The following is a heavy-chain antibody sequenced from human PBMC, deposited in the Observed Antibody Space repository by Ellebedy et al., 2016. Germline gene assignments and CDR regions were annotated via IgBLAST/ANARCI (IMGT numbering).Heavy chain of an antibody. D-gene: IGHD2-2*02. CDR1: GGSVSRYF. CDR3: ASLGLPRRYKDV. J-gene: IGHJ6*02. CDR2: IYTNGNT. Sequence: GSLRLSCTVSGGSVSRYFWSWIRQPAGKGLEWIGRIYTNGNTNYNPSLKSRVTMSADTSKNQFSLRLTSVTAADTAVYYCASLGLPRRYKDVWGQGTTVTVSS. V-gene: IGHV4-4*07.